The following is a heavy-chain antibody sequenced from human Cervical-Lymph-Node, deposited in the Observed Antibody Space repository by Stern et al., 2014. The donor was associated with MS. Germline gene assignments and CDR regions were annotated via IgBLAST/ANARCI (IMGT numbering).Heavy chain of an antibody. J-gene: IGHJ4*02. CDR1: GFTFRSYA. D-gene: IGHD6-13*01. CDR2: ISGGGDTA. V-gene: IGHV3-23*04. CDR3: AKVGGTSAGPRRVGLDS. Sequence: VQLVESGGGLVQPGKSLRLSCVVSGFTFRSYAMSWVRQAPGKGLEWLSAISGGGDTAYYADSVKGRFIISRDNSNNTLFLNMSSLRADDTALYYCAKVGGTSAGPRRVGLDSWGQGTLVTVS.